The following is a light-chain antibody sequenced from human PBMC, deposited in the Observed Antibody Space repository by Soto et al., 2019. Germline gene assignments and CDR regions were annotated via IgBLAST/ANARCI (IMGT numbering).Light chain of an antibody. V-gene: IGLV2-14*01. J-gene: IGLJ1*01. CDR1: SGDIGGYNY. Sequence: QSALTQPASVSGSPGQSITISCTGTSGDIGGYNYVSWYQQHPGKAPKLLISEVTNRPSGVPDRFSGSKSGNTASLTISGLQAEDEADYYCCSYAGSYTHYVFGTGTKLTVL. CDR2: EVT. CDR3: CSYAGSYTHYV.